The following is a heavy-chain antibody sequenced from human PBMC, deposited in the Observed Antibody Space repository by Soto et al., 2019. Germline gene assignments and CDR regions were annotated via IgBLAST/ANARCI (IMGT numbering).Heavy chain of an antibody. CDR1: GGSFSGYY. CDR2: IYYSGST. Sequence: SETLSLTCAVYGGSFSGYYWSWIRQPPGKGLEWIGYIYYSGSTYYNPSLKSRVTISVDTSKNQFSLTLSSVTAADTAVYYCATQEVGGSYVYTFDPWGQGTLVTVSS. J-gene: IGHJ5*02. CDR3: ATQEVGGSYVYTFDP. V-gene: IGHV4-34*01. D-gene: IGHD1-26*01.